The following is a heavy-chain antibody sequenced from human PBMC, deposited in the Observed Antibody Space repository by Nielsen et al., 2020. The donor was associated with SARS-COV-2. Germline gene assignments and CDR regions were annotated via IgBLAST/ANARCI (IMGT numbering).Heavy chain of an antibody. CDR3: ARDLSGSSWYDYYYGMDV. D-gene: IGHD6-13*01. CDR1: GGSISSSNW. V-gene: IGHV4-4*02. J-gene: IGHJ6*02. CDR2: IYHSGST. Sequence: SETLSLTCAVSGGSISSSNWWSWVRQPPGKGLEWIGEIYHSGSTNYNPSLKSRVTISVDKSKNQFSLKLSSVTAADTAVYYCARDLSGSSWYDYYYGMDVWGQGTTVTVSS.